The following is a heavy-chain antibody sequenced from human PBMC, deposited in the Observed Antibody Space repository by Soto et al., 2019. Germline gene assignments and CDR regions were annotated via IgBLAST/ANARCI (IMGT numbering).Heavy chain of an antibody. CDR1: GYTFTSYD. V-gene: IGHV1-8*01. J-gene: IGHJ6*02. D-gene: IGHD3-3*01. CDR2: MNPNSGNT. Sequence: ASVKVSCKASGYTFTSYDINWVRQATGQGLEWMGWMNPNSGNTGYAQKFQGRVTMTRNTSISTAYMELSSLRSEDTAVYYCARGRGGDYDFWSGYSNYYYYYGMDVWGQGTTVTVYS. CDR3: ARGRGGDYDFWSGYSNYYYYYGMDV.